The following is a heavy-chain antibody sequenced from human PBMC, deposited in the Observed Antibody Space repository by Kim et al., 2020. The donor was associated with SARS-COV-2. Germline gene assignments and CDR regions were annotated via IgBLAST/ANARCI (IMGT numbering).Heavy chain of an antibody. CDR1: GYTFTNNA. Sequence: ASVKVSCKASGYTFTNNAISWVRQAPGQGLEWMGWINTDTGYPTYAQAFTRRFVFSVDTSVTTAYLQISSLEAEDTALYYCARVIWGTYRYTDYWGQGTLVTVSS. V-gene: IGHV7-4-1*02. D-gene: IGHD3-16*02. CDR2: INTDTGYP. J-gene: IGHJ4*02. CDR3: ARVIWGTYRYTDY.